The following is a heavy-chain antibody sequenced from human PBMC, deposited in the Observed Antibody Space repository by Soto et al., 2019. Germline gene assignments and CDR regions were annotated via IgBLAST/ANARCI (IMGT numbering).Heavy chain of an antibody. Sequence: ITLKESGPTLVKPTQTLTLTCTFSGFSLNTGGVGVGWVRKPRGKAMEWLALIYWDDDERYRPSLRSRLNITKDTINNQVVLTMTNMDPEDTATYYCVRNWRYYCVDYYYGMDAWGQGTTVTVSS. CDR2: IYWDDDE. CDR1: GFSLNTGGVG. J-gene: IGHJ6*02. CDR3: VRNWRYYCVDYYYGMDA. V-gene: IGHV2-5*02. D-gene: IGHD1-26*01.